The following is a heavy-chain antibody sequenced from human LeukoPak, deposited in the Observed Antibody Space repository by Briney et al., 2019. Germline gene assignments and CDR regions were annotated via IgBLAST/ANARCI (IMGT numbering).Heavy chain of an antibody. J-gene: IGHJ2*01. V-gene: IGHV4-30-2*01. D-gene: IGHD1-26*01. Sequence: SETLSLTCTVSGGSISSGSYYRSWIRQPPGKGLERIGYIYHSGSTYYNPSLKSRVTISVDRSKNQFSLKLSSVTAADTAVYYCARGEGAFDLWGRGTLVTVSS. CDR2: IYHSGST. CDR3: ARGEGAFDL. CDR1: GGSISSGSYY.